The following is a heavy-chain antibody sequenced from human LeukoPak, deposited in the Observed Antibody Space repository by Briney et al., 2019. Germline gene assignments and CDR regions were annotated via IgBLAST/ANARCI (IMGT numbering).Heavy chain of an antibody. CDR1: GFTFSAYA. Sequence: GRSLRLSCAASGFTFSAYAMHWVRQAPGKGLEWVAVISYDGSNKYDADSVRGRFTISRDNSKNTLYLQMNSLRTEDTAVYYCARDSWGDCSGGSCYSNGMDVWGKGTTVTVSS. CDR2: ISYDGSNK. V-gene: IGHV3-30*04. J-gene: IGHJ6*04. CDR3: ARDSWGDCSGGSCYSNGMDV. D-gene: IGHD2-15*01.